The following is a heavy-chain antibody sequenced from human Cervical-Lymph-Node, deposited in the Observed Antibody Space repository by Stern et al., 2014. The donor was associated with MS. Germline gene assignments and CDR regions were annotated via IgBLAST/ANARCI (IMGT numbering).Heavy chain of an antibody. CDR1: GYTFTSYD. D-gene: IGHD4-17*01. CDR2: MNLKSGNR. J-gene: IGHJ4*02. V-gene: IGHV1-8*01. CDR3: ARVNGAVDY. Sequence: VQLLESGAEVKKPGASVKVSCKASGYTFTSYDINWVRQATGQGLEWMGWMNLKSGNRGYAQNFQGRVTMTRDTSISTAYMELSSLRSEDTAVYYCARVNGAVDYWGQGTLVTVSS.